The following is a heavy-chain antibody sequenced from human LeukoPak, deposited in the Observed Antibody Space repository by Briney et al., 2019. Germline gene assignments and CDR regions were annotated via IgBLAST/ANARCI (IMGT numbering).Heavy chain of an antibody. CDR2: ISSSGSTI. Sequence: PGGSLRLSCAASGFTFSNFGMSWVRQAPGKGLEWVSYISSSGSTIYYADSVKGRFTISRDNAKNSLYLQMNSLRAEDTAVYYCARVMNSGYDSFDYWGQGTLVTVSS. D-gene: IGHD5-12*01. V-gene: IGHV3-48*04. CDR3: ARVMNSGYDSFDY. CDR1: GFTFSNFG. J-gene: IGHJ4*02.